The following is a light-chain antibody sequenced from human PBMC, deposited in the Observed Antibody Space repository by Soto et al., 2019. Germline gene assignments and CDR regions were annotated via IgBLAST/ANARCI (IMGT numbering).Light chain of an antibody. V-gene: IGLV2-8*01. CDR3: SSCAGSNNPYV. CDR2: EVN. J-gene: IGLJ1*01. CDR1: SSDVGGCRF. Sequence: QSALTQPPSASGSPGQSVTISCTGTSSDVGGCRFVSWYQQFPGKAPQLIIYEVNKRPSGVPDRFSGSKSGNTASLTISVLQAEDEADYYCSSCAGSNNPYVFGTGTKLTVL.